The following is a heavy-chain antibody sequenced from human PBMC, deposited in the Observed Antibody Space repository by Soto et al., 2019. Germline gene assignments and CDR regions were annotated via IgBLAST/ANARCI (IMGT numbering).Heavy chain of an antibody. J-gene: IGHJ6*02. CDR1: GFTFSSYA. CDR2: ISYDGSNK. CDR3: AKDRRPNYYYGMDV. D-gene: IGHD6-25*01. Sequence: QVQLVESGGGVVQPGRSLRLSCAASGFTFSSYAMHWVRQAPGKGLEWVAVISYDGSNKYCADSVKGRFTISRDNSKNTLYLQMNSLRAEDTAVYYCAKDRRPNYYYGMDVWGQGTTVTVSS. V-gene: IGHV3-30*18.